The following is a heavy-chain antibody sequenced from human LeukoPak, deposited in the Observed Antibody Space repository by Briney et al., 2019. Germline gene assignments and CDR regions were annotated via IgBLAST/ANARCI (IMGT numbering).Heavy chain of an antibody. V-gene: IGHV3-21*01. CDR1: GFTFSSYS. J-gene: IGHJ4*02. CDR2: ISSSSSYI. CDR3: AKAPFDY. Sequence: GGSLRLSCAASGFTFSSYSMNWVRQAPGKGLEWVSSISSSSSYIYHADSVKGRFTISRDNAKNSLYLQMNSLRAEDTAVYYCAKAPFDYWGQGTLVTVSS.